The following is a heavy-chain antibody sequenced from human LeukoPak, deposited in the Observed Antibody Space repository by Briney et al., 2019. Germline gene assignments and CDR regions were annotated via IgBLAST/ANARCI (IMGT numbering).Heavy chain of an antibody. J-gene: IGHJ6*03. V-gene: IGHV1-8*03. D-gene: IGHD2-2*01. CDR2: LNPNNGKT. Sequence: ASVKVSCKGSGYTFTNYDINWVRQATGQGLEWMGWLNPNNGKTGYAQKFQGRVTITRDTSISTAYMELSSLRSEDTAVYYCARRARDCSRTSCFNYYYYTDVWGKGTTVTVSS. CDR3: ARRARDCSRTSCFNYYYYTDV. CDR1: GYTFTNYD.